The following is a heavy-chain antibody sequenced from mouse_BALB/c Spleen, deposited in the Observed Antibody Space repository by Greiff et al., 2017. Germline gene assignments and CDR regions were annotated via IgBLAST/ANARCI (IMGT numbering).Heavy chain of an antibody. Sequence: EVKLVESGGGLVQPGGSLKLSCAASGFTFSSYGMSWVRQTPDKRLELVATINSNGGSTYYPDSVKGRFTISRDNAKNTLYLQMSSLKSEDTAMYYCARESRYFDYWGQGTTLTVSS. J-gene: IGHJ2*01. CDR2: INSNGGST. V-gene: IGHV5-6-3*01. CDR1: GFTFSSYG. CDR3: ARESRYFDY.